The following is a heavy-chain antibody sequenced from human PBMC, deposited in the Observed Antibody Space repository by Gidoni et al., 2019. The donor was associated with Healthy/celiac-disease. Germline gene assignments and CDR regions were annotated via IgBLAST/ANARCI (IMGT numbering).Heavy chain of an antibody. Sequence: EVQLLESGGGLVQPGGSLRLSCAASGFTFSSYAMRWVRQAPGKGLEWVAAISGSGGSTYYADSVKGRFTISRDNSKNTLYLQMNSLRAEDTAVYYCAKDADGGIGRGYSYGFETPTFDYWGQGTLVTVSS. CDR3: AKDADGGIGRGYSYGFETPTFDY. CDR2: ISGSGGST. J-gene: IGHJ4*02. D-gene: IGHD5-18*01. V-gene: IGHV3-23*01. CDR1: GFTFSSYA.